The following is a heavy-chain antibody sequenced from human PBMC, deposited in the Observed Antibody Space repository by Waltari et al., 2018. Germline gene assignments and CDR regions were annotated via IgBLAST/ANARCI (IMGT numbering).Heavy chain of an antibody. CDR1: GFTFSSYE. Sequence: EVQLVESGGGLVQPGGSLRLSCAASGFTFSSYEMNWVRQAPGKGLEWVSYISSSGSTIYYADSVKGRFTISRDNAKNSLYLQMNSLRAEDTAVYYCARDYGSYDYVWGSYRRGYYFDYWGQGTLVTVSS. J-gene: IGHJ4*02. V-gene: IGHV3-48*03. CDR3: ARDYGSYDYVWGSYRRGYYFDY. D-gene: IGHD3-16*02. CDR2: ISSSGSTI.